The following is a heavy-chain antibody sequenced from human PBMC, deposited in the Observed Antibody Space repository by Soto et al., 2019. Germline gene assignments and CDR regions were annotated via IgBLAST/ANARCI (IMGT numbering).Heavy chain of an antibody. J-gene: IGHJ6*02. V-gene: IGHV4-59*02. D-gene: IGHD6-13*01. CDR2: MHYTGFS. CDR3: ARRGSSRQIYHYGMDV. Sequence: PSETLSLTCSFSGDSVTSHYLTWIRQSPEMGLEWIGYMHYTGFSHYNPSLKSRLTISVDRSKNQFSLKLSSVTVADTAIYYCARRGSSRQIYHYGMDVWGPGTTVTVSS. CDR1: GDSVTSHY.